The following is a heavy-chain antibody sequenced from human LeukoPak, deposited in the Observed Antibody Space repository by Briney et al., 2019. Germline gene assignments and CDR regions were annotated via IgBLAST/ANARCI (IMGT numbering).Heavy chain of an antibody. V-gene: IGHV4-61*02. CDR1: GGSISSGSYY. Sequence: SQTLSLTCTVSGGSISSGSYYWSWIRQPAGKGLEWIGRIYTSGSTSYNPSLKSRVTISVDTSKNQFSLKLSSVAAADTAVYYCARGVVVPTAMGTVWFDPWGQGTLVTVSS. CDR3: ARGVVVPTAMGTVWFDP. J-gene: IGHJ5*02. CDR2: IYTSGST. D-gene: IGHD2-2*01.